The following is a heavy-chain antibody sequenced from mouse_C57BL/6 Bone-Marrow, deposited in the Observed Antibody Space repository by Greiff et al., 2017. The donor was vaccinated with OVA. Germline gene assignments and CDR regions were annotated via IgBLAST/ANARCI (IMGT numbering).Heavy chain of an antibody. Sequence: QVQLQQPGAELVMPGASVKLSCKASGYTFTSYWMHWVKQRPGQGLEWIGEIDPSDSYTNYNQKFKGKSTLTVDKSSSTAYMQLSSLTSEDSAVYYCARRLWPYWYFDVWGTGTTVTVSS. CDR1: GYTFTSYW. D-gene: IGHD1-2*01. J-gene: IGHJ1*03. CDR2: IDPSDSYT. CDR3: ARRLWPYWYFDV. V-gene: IGHV1-69*01.